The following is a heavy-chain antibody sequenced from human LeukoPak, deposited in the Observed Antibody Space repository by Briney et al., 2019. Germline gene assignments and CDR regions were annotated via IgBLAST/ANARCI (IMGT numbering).Heavy chain of an antibody. Sequence: SETLSLTCTVSGGSTSSYYWSWIRQPAGKGLEWIGRIYTSGSTNYNPSLKSRVTMSVDTSKNQFSLKLSSVTAADTAVYYCARDRYGSGSHNWFDPWGQGTLVTVSS. CDR2: IYTSGST. D-gene: IGHD3-10*01. CDR3: ARDRYGSGSHNWFDP. J-gene: IGHJ5*02. V-gene: IGHV4-4*07. CDR1: GGSTSSYY.